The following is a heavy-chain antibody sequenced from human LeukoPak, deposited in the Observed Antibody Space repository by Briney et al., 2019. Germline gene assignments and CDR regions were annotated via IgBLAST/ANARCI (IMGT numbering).Heavy chain of an antibody. D-gene: IGHD3-22*01. CDR2: IRKEANSYTT. V-gene: IGHV3-72*01. CDR1: GFTFSDHY. J-gene: IGHJ4*02. CDR3: TTDTYYYDDDVGVY. Sequence: HPGGSLRLSCATSGFTFSDHYMVWVRQAPGKGLEWVGRIRKEANSYTTEYAASVKGRFTISRDDSENSLYLQMNSLKTEDTAVYSCTTDTYYYDDDVGVYWGQGTLVTVSS.